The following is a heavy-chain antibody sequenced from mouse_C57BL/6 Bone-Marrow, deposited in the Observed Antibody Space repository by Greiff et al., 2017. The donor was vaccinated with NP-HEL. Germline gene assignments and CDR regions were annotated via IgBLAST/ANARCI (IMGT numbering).Heavy chain of an antibody. J-gene: IGHJ3*01. V-gene: IGHV1-42*01. CDR2: INPSTGGT. Sequence: EVKLQESGPELVKPGASVKISCKASGYSFTGYYMNWVKQSPEKSLEWIGEINPSTGGTTYNQKFKAKATLTVDKSSSTAYMQLKSLTSEDSAVYYCATGWFAYWGQGTLVTVSA. CDR3: ATGWFAY. CDR1: GYSFTGYY.